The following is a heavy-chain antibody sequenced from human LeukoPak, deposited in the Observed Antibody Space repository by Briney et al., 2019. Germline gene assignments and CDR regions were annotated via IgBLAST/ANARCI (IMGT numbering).Heavy chain of an antibody. V-gene: IGHV4-4*07. Sequence: SETPSLTCTVSGGSISSYYWSWIRQPAGKGLEWIGRIYTSGSTNYNPSLKSRVTMSVDTSKNQFSLKLSSVTAADTAVYYCARGRSGSFRGDCFDYWGQGTLVTVSS. D-gene: IGHD1-26*01. J-gene: IGHJ4*02. CDR3: ARGRSGSFRGDCFDY. CDR2: IYTSGST. CDR1: GGSISSYY.